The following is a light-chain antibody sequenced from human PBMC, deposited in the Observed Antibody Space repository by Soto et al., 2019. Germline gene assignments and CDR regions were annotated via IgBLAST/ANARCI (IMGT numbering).Light chain of an antibody. J-gene: IGKJ3*01. CDR2: GAS. Sequence: EIVLTQSPGTLSLSPGERATLSCRASQRVSSSYLAWYQQRPGQAPRLLIFGASYRATGIPDRFSGSGSGTDFTLTISRLEPEDFAVYYGQQYGSSPPEFTFGPGTKVDAK. CDR3: QQYGSSPPEFT. V-gene: IGKV3-20*01. CDR1: QRVSSSY.